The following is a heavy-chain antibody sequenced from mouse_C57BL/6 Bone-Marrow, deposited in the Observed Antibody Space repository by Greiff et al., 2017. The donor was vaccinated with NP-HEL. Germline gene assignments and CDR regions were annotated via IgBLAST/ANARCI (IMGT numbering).Heavy chain of an antibody. D-gene: IGHD4-1*01. CDR3: ARSGSDYAMDY. CDR1: GYTFTSYW. V-gene: IGHV1-55*01. Sequence: VQLQQPGAELVKPGASVKMSCKASGYTFTSYWITWVKQRPGQGLEWIGDIYPGSGSTNYNEKFKSKATLTGDTSSSTAYMQLSSLTSEDSAVYYCARSGSDYAMDYWGQGTSVTVSS. J-gene: IGHJ4*01. CDR2: IYPGSGST.